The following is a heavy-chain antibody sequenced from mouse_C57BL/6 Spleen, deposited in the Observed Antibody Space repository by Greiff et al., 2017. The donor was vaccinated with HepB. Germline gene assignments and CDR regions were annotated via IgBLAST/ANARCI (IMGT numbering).Heavy chain of an antibody. V-gene: IGHV5-4*01. CDR2: ISDGGSYT. D-gene: IGHD3-3*01. Sequence: EVQLVESGGGLVKPGGSLKLSCAASGFTFSSYAMSWVRQTPEKRLEWVETISDGGSYTYYPDNVKGRFTISRDNAKNNLYLQMSHLKSEDTAMYYCARSPLGAMDYWGQGTSVTVSS. J-gene: IGHJ4*01. CDR3: ARSPLGAMDY. CDR1: GFTFSSYA.